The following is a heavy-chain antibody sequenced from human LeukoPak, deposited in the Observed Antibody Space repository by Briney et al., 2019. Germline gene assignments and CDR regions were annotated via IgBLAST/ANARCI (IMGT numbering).Heavy chain of an antibody. CDR3: TRSGNYYYYMDV. CDR1: GSTFSDFV. Sequence: GGSLRLSCSASGSTFSDFVINWVRQAPGKGLEWVGRIRSEPNSYATAYAASVKGRFTISREDSKNTTYLQMNSLKTEDTAVYYCTRSGNYYYYMDVWGKGTTVAVSS. V-gene: IGHV3-73*01. J-gene: IGHJ6*03. D-gene: IGHD1-26*01. CDR2: IRSEPNSYAT.